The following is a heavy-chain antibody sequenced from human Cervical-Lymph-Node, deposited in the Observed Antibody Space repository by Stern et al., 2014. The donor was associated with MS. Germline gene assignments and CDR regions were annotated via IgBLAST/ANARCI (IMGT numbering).Heavy chain of an antibody. D-gene: IGHD6-19*01. CDR1: GYTFTEFA. V-gene: IGHV1-3*01. Sequence: VQLVESGAEVKKPGASVKVSCKASGYTFTEFAIHWVRQAPGQSLEWLGWIDAGNGYTKYAQKFQGRITVGSDPSANTAYMELSSLRSEDTAVYFCARGMVVPGTSFYYWGQGTLVTVSS. CDR2: IDAGNGYT. CDR3: ARGMVVPGTSFYY. J-gene: IGHJ4*02.